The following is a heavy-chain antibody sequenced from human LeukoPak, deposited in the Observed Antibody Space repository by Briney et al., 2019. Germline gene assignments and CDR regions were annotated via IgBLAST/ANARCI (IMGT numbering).Heavy chain of an antibody. V-gene: IGHV3-21*01. J-gene: IGHJ4*02. Sequence: GGSLRLSCAASGFTFTGYSMNWVRQAPGKGLEWVSSISSSSTDIYYADSMKGRFTISRDNAKNSLSLQMNSMRAEDTAVYFCARDPWGSRVYWGQGTLVTVSS. CDR2: ISSSSTDI. CDR3: ARDPWGSRVY. CDR1: GFTFTGYS. D-gene: IGHD7-27*01.